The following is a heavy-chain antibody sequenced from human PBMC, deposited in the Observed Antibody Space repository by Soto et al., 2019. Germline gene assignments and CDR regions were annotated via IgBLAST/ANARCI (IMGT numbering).Heavy chain of an antibody. D-gene: IGHD3-10*01. CDR2: ISGSGDST. Sequence: VRLLESGGGMVQPGGSLRLSCAASGFTFSVYAMSWVRQAPGKGLEWVSGISGSGDSTHYADSVKGRFTVSRDNSKSMLYLQTNSLRAEDTAIYYCATALYGGFTYWGQGTLVTVSS. J-gene: IGHJ4*02. V-gene: IGHV3-23*01. CDR1: GFTFSVYA. CDR3: ATALYGGFTY.